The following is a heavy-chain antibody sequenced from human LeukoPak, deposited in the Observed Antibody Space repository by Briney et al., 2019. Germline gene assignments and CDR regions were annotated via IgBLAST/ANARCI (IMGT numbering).Heavy chain of an antibody. CDR1: GFSFSSYA. CDR3: AKVKFYFDN. Sequence: GGSLRLSCAASGFSFSSYAMSWVRQAPGKGLEWVSHNSHDGGSTYYADSVKGRFTISRDNSRNTLYLQMSSLKDEDTAIYYCAKVKFYFDNWGQGTLVTVSS. CDR2: NSHDGGST. V-gene: IGHV3-23*01. J-gene: IGHJ4*02.